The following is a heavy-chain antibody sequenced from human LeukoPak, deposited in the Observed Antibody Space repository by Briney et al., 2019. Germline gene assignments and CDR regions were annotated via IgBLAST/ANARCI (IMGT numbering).Heavy chain of an antibody. Sequence: PSETLSLTCTVSGGSISSYYWSWIRQPPGKGLEWIGYIYYSGSTNYNPSLKSRVTISVDTSKNQFSLKLSSVTAADTAVYYCARGRDGYNSDYWGQGTLVTVSS. CDR1: GGSISSYY. D-gene: IGHD5-24*01. V-gene: IGHV4-59*01. CDR2: IYYSGST. CDR3: ARGRDGYNSDY. J-gene: IGHJ4*02.